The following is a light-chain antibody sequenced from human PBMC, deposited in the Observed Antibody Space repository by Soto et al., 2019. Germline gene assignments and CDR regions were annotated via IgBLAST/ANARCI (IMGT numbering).Light chain of an antibody. V-gene: IGLV4-69*01. CDR2: LNSDGSH. CDR3: QTWDTGIRV. Sequence: QPVLTQSPSASASLGASVKLTCTLSSGHNNHAIAWHQQQPEKGPRYVSKLNSDGSHNKGDGIPDRFSGSSYGAERYLTIASLQSEDEADYYCQTWDTGIRVFGGGTKVTVL. J-gene: IGLJ3*02. CDR1: SGHNNHA.